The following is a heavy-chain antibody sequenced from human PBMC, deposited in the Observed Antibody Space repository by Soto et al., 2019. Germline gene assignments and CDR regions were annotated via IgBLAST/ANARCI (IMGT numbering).Heavy chain of an antibody. CDR2: MSTSGRTK. CDR3: ARGFGGYAVDY. V-gene: IGHV3-11*01. J-gene: IGHJ4*02. CDR1: GFTFSDYY. D-gene: IGHD5-12*01. Sequence: AGGSLRLSCAASGFTFSDYYMSWIRQAPGKGLEWVSYMSTSGRTKYYADSVKGRFTISRDNARNSLYLHMTTLTAADTAVYYCARGFGGYAVDYWGQGTLVTVSS.